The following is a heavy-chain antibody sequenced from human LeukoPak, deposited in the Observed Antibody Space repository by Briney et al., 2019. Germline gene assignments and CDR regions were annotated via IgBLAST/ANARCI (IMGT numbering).Heavy chain of an antibody. CDR2: ISSSGSTI. CDR1: GFTFSSYE. Sequence: GGSLRLSRAASGFTFSSYEMNWVRQAPGKGLEWVSYISSSGSTIYYADSVKGRFTISRDNAKNSLYLQMNSLRAEDTAVYYCARDCGGGSCYGPYDAFDIWGQGTMVTVSS. V-gene: IGHV3-48*03. CDR3: ARDCGGGSCYGPYDAFDI. D-gene: IGHD2-15*01. J-gene: IGHJ3*02.